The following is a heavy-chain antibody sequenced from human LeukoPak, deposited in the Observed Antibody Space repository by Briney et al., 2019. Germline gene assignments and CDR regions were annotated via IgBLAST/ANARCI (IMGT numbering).Heavy chain of an antibody. CDR1: GGSISSNNC. J-gene: IGHJ6*03. V-gene: IGHV4-4*02. CDR3: ARGAPATEDYYLYV. Sequence: PSGTLSLTCAVSGGSISSNNCWSWVRQPPGKGLEWIGEIYHSGSTNYNPSLKSRVTISIDKSKNQFSLKLSSVTAADTAVYYCARGAPATEDYYLYVWGKGTTVTVSS. CDR2: IYHSGST.